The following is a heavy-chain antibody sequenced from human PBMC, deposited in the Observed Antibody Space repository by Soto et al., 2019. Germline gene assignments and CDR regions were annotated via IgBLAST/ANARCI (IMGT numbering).Heavy chain of an antibody. J-gene: IGHJ6*02. V-gene: IGHV3-33*01. Sequence: GGSLRLSCAASGIIFNGFGMHWVRQAPGKGLEWVAVIRYDGSNIYYADSVKGRFTISRDNSKNTLYLQVNSLRAEDTAVYYCARDVMRINDYGDYRQFGYYYYGMDVWGQGTTVTVSS. D-gene: IGHD4-17*01. CDR1: GIIFNGFG. CDR3: ARDVMRINDYGDYRQFGYYYYGMDV. CDR2: IRYDGSNI.